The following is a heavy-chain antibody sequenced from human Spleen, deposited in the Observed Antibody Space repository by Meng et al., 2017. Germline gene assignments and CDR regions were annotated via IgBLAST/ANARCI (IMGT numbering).Heavy chain of an antibody. CDR2: ISGSGGST. J-gene: IGHJ4*01. V-gene: IGHV3-23*01. CDR3: AKDLSRWLELWFPWD. CDR1: GFTFSSYA. D-gene: IGHD5-18*01. Sequence: GESLKISCAASGFTFSSYAMSWVRQAPGKGLEWVSGISGSGGSTYYADSVKGRFTISRDNSKNTVYLQMNSLRAEDTAVYYCAKDLSRWLELWFPWDWGQGTLVTVSS.